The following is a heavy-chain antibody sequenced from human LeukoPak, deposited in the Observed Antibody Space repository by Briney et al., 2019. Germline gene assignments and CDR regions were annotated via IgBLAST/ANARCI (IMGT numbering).Heavy chain of an antibody. D-gene: IGHD6-19*01. CDR2: ISYDGSNK. J-gene: IGHJ6*02. Sequence: GGSLRLSCAACGFTFSSYAMHWVRQAPGKGLEWVAVISYDGSNKYYADSVKGRFTISRDNSKNTLYLQMNSLRAEDTAVYYCASAGLAGSQDYYYYGMDVWGQGTTVTVSS. V-gene: IGHV3-30-3*01. CDR1: GFTFSSYA. CDR3: ASAGLAGSQDYYYYGMDV.